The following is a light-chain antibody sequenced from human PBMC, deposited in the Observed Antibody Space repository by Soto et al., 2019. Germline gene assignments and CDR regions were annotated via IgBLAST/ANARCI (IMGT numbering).Light chain of an antibody. CDR1: SSNIGAGYD. CDR3: QSYAISLSGPNWV. Sequence: QSVLTQPPSVSGAPGQRVTISCTGSSSNIGAGYDVHWYQQLPGTAPKLLIYGDTNRPSGVPDRFSGSKSGTSASLAITGLQAEDEADYYCQSYAISLSGPNWVFGGGTKLTVL. CDR2: GDT. J-gene: IGLJ3*02. V-gene: IGLV1-40*01.